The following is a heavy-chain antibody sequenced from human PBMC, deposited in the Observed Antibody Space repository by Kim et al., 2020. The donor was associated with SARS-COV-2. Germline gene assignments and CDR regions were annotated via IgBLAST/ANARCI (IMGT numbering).Heavy chain of an antibody. CDR2: INNDGSST. D-gene: IGHD4-17*01. J-gene: IGHJ4*01. V-gene: IGHV3-74*01. CDR1: GFTFSSYW. CDR3: AIDTAGGDDYGDFLDY. Sequence: GGSLRLSCTASGFTFSSYWMHWVRQAPGKGLVWVARINNDGSSTSYADSVRRLFIISGDNANQTLYLQINMLGADTTAEYYSAIDTAGGDDYGDFLDYW.